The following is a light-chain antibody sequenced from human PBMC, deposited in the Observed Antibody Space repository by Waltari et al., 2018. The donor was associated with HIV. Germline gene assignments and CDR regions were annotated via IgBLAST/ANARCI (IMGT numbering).Light chain of an antibody. J-gene: IGLJ3*02. V-gene: IGLV2-11*01. Sequence: QSALTQPRSVSGSPGQSVTISCTGANTNVGGYNYVSWYQQHPGKVPKLVIYDVSKRPSGVPDHFSGSKSGNTASLTISGLRAEDEADYYCCSYAGDYTWVFGGGTKLTVL. CDR2: DVS. CDR3: CSYAGDYTWV. CDR1: NTNVGGYNY.